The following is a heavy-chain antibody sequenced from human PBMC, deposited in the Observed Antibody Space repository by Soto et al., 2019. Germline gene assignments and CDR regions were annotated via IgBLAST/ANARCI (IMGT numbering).Heavy chain of an antibody. V-gene: IGHV1-18*01. CDR2: ISAHNGNT. Sequence: QVHLVQSGAEVKKPGASVKVSCKASGYTFTSYGITWVRQAPGQGLEWMGWISAHNGNTDYAQKLQGRVIVPRDTSTSTAYMELRSLISDDTAVYYCARGRYGDYWGQGDLVTVSS. D-gene: IGHD1-1*01. CDR1: GYTFTSYG. CDR3: ARGRYGDY. J-gene: IGHJ4*02.